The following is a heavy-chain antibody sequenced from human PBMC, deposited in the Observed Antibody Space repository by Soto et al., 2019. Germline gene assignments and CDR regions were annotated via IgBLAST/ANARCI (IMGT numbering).Heavy chain of an antibody. Sequence: ASVKVSCKASGYTFTSYGISWVRQAPGQGLEWMGWISAYNGNTNYAQKLQGRVTMTTDTSTSTAYMELRSLRSDDTTVYYCARDLRSGYDLDFFDFWGQGTLVIVSA. CDR1: GYTFTSYG. CDR3: ARDLRSGYDLDFFDF. V-gene: IGHV1-18*01. J-gene: IGHJ4*02. D-gene: IGHD5-12*01. CDR2: ISAYNGNT.